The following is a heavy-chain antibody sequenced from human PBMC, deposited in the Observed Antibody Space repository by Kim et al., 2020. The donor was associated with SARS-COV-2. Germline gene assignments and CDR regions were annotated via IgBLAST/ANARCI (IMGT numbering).Heavy chain of an antibody. J-gene: IGHJ5*02. V-gene: IGHV4-34*01. CDR1: GGSFSGYY. CDR3: ARGEDPRGYVWVRGVINNWFDP. CDR2: INHSGST. Sequence: SETLSLTCAVYGGSFSGYYWSWIRQPPGRGLEWIGEINHSGSTNYNPSLKSRVTISVDTSKNQFSLKLSSVTAADTAVYYCARGEDPRGYVWVRGVINNWFDPWGQGTLVTVSS. D-gene: IGHD3-10*01.